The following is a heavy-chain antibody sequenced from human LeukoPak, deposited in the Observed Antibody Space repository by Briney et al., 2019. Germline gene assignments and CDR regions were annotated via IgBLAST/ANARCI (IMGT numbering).Heavy chain of an antibody. J-gene: IGHJ4*02. Sequence: GGSLRLSCAASGFTFSSYGMHWVRQAPGKGLEWVAVISYDGSNKYYADSVEGRFTISRDNSKNTLYLQMNSLRAEDTAVYYCAKDRGSGVIYYWGQGTLVTVSS. V-gene: IGHV3-30*18. D-gene: IGHD3-10*01. CDR2: ISYDGSNK. CDR3: AKDRGSGVIYY. CDR1: GFTFSSYG.